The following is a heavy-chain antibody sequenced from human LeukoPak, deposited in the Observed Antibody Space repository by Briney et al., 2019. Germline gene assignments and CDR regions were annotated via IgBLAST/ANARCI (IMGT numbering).Heavy chain of an antibody. V-gene: IGHV4-34*01. Sequence: SETLSLTCGVYGGSFSGYYWSWIRQPPGKGLEWIGEVSQTGSGRTNYNPSLKSRVTISADASKNQFALELTSVTAADTAMYYCARLTADSRYYYYYMDVWGKGATVTVSS. D-gene: IGHD3-22*01. CDR1: GGSFSGYY. CDR3: ARLTADSRYYYYYMDV. J-gene: IGHJ6*03. CDR2: VSQTGSGRT.